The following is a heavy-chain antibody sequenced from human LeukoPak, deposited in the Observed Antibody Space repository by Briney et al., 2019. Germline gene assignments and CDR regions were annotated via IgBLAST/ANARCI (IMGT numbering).Heavy chain of an antibody. CDR3: ARHVYSSSPSYMDV. D-gene: IGHD6-13*01. Sequence: KASETLSLTCTVSGGSISSYYWSWIRQPPGKGLEGIGYIYTSGSTNYNPSLKSRVTISVDSSKSHFSLQLSSVTAADTAVYYCARHVYSSSPSYMDVWGKGTTVTVSS. CDR2: IYTSGST. J-gene: IGHJ6*03. CDR1: GGSISSYY. V-gene: IGHV4-4*09.